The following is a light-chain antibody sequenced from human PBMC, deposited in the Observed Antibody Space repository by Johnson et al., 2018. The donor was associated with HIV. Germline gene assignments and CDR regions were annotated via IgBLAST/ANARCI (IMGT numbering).Light chain of an antibody. CDR1: SSNIGDNY. V-gene: IGLV1-51*02. J-gene: IGLJ1*01. CDR2: ENN. CDR3: GTWDNSLSAGV. Sequence: QSVLTQPPSVSAAPGQKVTISCSGSSSNIGDNYVSWYQQVPGTAPKLLIHENNKRPSDIPDRFSGSKSGTSATLGISRLQTGDEADYYCGTWDNSLSAGVFGSGTKVTVL.